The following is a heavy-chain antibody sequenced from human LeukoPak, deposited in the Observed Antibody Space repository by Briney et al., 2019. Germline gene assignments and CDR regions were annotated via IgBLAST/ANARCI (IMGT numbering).Heavy chain of an antibody. D-gene: IGHD3-3*01. CDR2: INHSGST. V-gene: IGHV4-34*01. CDR3: ARGVRTIFGVVIIRDYFDY. CDR1: GGSFSGYY. Sequence: SETLSLTCTVSGGSFSGYYWSWIRQPPGKGLEWIGEINHSGSTNYNPSLKSRVTISVDTSKNQFSLKLSSVTAADTAVYYCARGVRTIFGVVIIRDYFDYWGQGTLVTVSS. J-gene: IGHJ4*02.